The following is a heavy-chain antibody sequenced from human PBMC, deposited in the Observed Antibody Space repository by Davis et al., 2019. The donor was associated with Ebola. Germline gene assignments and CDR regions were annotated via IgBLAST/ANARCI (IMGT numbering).Heavy chain of an antibody. CDR1: GYTFTNYY. D-gene: IGHD2-15*01. J-gene: IGHJ6*04. V-gene: IGHV1-46*01. CDR2: INPNDGRT. CDR3: ARGTCSGGNCYEVEYGGSMDV. Sequence: ASVKVSCKASGYTFTNYYMHWVRQAPGQGLEWMGMINPNDGRTIYAQKFEGRVTMTRDTSTSTVYMELSSLRSEDTAVYYCARGTCSGGNCYEVEYGGSMDVWGKGTTVTVSS.